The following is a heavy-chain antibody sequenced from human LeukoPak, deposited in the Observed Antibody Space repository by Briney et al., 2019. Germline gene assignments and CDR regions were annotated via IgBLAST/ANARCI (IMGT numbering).Heavy chain of an antibody. CDR1: GFTFSSYG. D-gene: IGHD3-16*02. V-gene: IGHV3-30*02. Sequence: GGSLRLSCAASGFTFSSYGMHWVRQAPGKGLEWVAFIGNDENNKKFGDSLKGRFTISRDNSKSTVYLQVNSLRVEDTAVYYCAKDNYRYVDYWGQGTLVIVSS. J-gene: IGHJ4*02. CDR3: AKDNYRYVDY. CDR2: IGNDENNK.